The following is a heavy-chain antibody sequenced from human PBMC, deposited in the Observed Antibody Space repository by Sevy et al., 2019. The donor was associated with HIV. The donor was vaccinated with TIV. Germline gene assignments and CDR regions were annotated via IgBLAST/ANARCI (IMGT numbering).Heavy chain of an antibody. CDR3: ARQYYYDSSGYYPYYYYYGMDV. D-gene: IGHD3-22*01. CDR2: IYYSGST. J-gene: IGHJ6*02. CDR1: GGSISSSSYY. Sequence: SETLSLTCTVSGGSISSSSYYWGWIRQPPGKGLEWIGSIYYSGSTYYNPSLKSRVTISVDTSKNQFSLKLSSVTAADTAVYYCARQYYYDSSGYYPYYYYYGMDVWGQGTTVTVSS. V-gene: IGHV4-39*01.